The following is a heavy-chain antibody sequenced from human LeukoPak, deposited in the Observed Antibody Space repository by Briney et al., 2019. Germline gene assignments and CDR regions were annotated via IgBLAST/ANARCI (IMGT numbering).Heavy chain of an antibody. V-gene: IGHV3-11*06. CDR1: GFTFSDCY. CDR3: ARDVVVPAAYFDY. D-gene: IGHD2-2*01. J-gene: IGHJ4*02. Sequence: GGSLRLSCAASGFTFSDCYMSWIRQAPGKGLEWVSSISSSSSYIYYADSVKGRFTISRDNAKNSLYLQMNSLRAEDTAVYYCARDVVVPAAYFDYWGQGTLVTVSS. CDR2: ISSSSSYI.